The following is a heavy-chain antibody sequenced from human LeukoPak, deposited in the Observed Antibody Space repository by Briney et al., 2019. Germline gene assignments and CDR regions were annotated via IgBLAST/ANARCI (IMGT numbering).Heavy chain of an antibody. CDR1: GFTFSSFS. V-gene: IGHV3-21*01. Sequence: GGSLRLSCAASGFTFSSFSMNWVRQAPGEGLGWVSSISSSSSYIYYADSVKGRFTISRDNAKNSLYLQMNSLRAEDTDVYYCARDQWLAPDYWGQGTLVTVSS. CDR2: ISSSSSYI. D-gene: IGHD6-19*01. CDR3: ARDQWLAPDY. J-gene: IGHJ4*02.